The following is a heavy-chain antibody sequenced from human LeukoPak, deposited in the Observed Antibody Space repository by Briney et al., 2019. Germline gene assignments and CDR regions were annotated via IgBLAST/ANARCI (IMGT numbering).Heavy chain of an antibody. V-gene: IGHV1-46*01. J-gene: IGHJ5*02. D-gene: IGHD2-2*03. CDR2: INPSGGST. Sequence: ASVKVSCKASGYTFTSYYMHWVRQAPGQGLEWMGIINPSGGSTSYAQKFQGRVTMTRDTSTSTVYMELSGLRSGDTAVYYCARVRLGYCSSTSCLGFDPWGQGTLVTVSS. CDR3: ARVRLGYCSSTSCLGFDP. CDR1: GYTFTSYY.